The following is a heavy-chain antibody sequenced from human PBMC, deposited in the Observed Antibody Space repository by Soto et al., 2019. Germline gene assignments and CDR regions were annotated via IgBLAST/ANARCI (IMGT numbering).Heavy chain of an antibody. J-gene: IGHJ6*02. Sequence: PGGSLRLSCEASGFIFSNFAMNWVRQAPGKGLEWVSTISGSGGSTYYADSVRGRFTISRDNSKNMLYVQMNSLRVEDTAVYFCAKDRAPSDVWGPGTTVTVSS. CDR3: AKDRAPSDV. CDR2: ISGSGGST. CDR1: GFIFSNFA. V-gene: IGHV3-23*01.